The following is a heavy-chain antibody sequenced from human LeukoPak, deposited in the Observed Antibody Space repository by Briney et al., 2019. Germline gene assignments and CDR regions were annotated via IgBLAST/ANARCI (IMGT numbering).Heavy chain of an antibody. CDR2: INIGGTNT. CDR1: GFTFNDYY. J-gene: IGHJ5*02. CDR3: ATDGAGFDT. V-gene: IGHV3-11*01. Sequence: GGSLRLSCAASGFTFNDYYMSWIRQAPGKGLEWLSYINIGGTNTHYADSVKGRFTISRDNAKKSLYLEMNNLRAEDTAVYYCATDGAGFDTWGQGVLVTVST.